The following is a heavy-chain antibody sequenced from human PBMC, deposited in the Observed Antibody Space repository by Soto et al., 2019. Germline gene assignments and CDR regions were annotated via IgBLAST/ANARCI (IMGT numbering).Heavy chain of an antibody. J-gene: IGHJ6*02. CDR2: INHSGST. CDR1: GGSFSGYY. CDR3: ARETYDFWSGYGATTTMLGGVKYGMDV. V-gene: IGHV4-34*01. Sequence: SETLSLTCAVYGGSFSGYYWSWIRQPPGKGLEWIGEINHSGSTNYNPSLKSRVTISVDTSKNQFSLKLSSVTAADTAVYYCARETYDFWSGYGATTTMLGGVKYGMDVWGQGTTVSVSS. D-gene: IGHD3-3*01.